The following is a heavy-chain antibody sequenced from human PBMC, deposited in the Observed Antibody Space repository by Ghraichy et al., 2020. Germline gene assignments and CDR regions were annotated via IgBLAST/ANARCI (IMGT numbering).Heavy chain of an antibody. CDR3: ARHFIAVWGVAEGGSMDV. CDR1: GGSIRSYRYY. V-gene: IGHV4-39*01. Sequence: SETLSLTCSVSGGSIRSYRYYWGWVRQSLGKGLEWIGSIYEGGTTYYNPSLKSRVTASVDTSKNQFSLRLTSVTAADTAVYYCARHFIAVWGVAEGGSMDVWGQGTTVTVSS. J-gene: IGHJ6*02. D-gene: IGHD2-21*01. CDR2: IYEGGTT.